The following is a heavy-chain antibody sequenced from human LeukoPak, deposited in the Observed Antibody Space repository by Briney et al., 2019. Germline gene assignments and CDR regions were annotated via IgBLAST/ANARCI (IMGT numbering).Heavy chain of an antibody. Sequence: GGSLRLSCAASGFTFDDYAMHWVRQAPGKGLEWVSGISWNSGSIGYADSVKGRFTISRDNAKNSLYLQMNSLRAEDTALYYCARRVDFWSGYEVPYYYYYMDVWGKGTTVTVSS. D-gene: IGHD3-3*01. CDR3: ARRVDFWSGYEVPYYYYYMDV. CDR2: ISWNSGSI. V-gene: IGHV3-9*01. J-gene: IGHJ6*03. CDR1: GFTFDDYA.